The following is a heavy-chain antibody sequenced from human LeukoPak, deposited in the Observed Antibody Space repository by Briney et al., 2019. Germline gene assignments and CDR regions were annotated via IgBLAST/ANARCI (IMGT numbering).Heavy chain of an antibody. J-gene: IGHJ6*02. CDR1: GYGFTSYW. Sequence: GESLKISCEGSGYGFTSYWIGWVRQMPGKGLEWMGIIYPGDSDTRYSPSFQGQVTISADKSISTAYLQWSSLKASDTAMYYCARLRFTMVRGVPYYYYGMDVWGQGTTVTVSS. CDR2: IYPGDSDT. D-gene: IGHD3-10*01. V-gene: IGHV5-51*01. CDR3: ARLRFTMVRGVPYYYYGMDV.